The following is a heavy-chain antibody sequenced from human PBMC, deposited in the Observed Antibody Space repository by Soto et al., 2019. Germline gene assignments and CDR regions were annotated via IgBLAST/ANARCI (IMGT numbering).Heavy chain of an antibody. V-gene: IGHV1-69*13. CDR2: IVPMYRTP. D-gene: IGHD5-18*01. CDR1: GGTFSNYA. J-gene: IGHJ4*02. Sequence: SVKISCKASGGTFSNYAINWVRQAPGQGLEWMGGIVPMYRTPLYAQKFQGRVTITADEVASTAYMEVSSLRFDDTALYFCARGPDTAGLWPHWGQGTLVTVSS. CDR3: ARGPDTAGLWPH.